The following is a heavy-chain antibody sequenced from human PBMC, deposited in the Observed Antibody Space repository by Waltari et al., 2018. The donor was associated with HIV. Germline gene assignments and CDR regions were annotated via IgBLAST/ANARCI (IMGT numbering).Heavy chain of an antibody. D-gene: IGHD6-6*01. CDR3: ARRGSSSSCVFDY. J-gene: IGHJ4*02. V-gene: IGHV4-34*01. CDR2: INHSGTT. CDR1: GGSFSGYY. Sequence: QVQLQQWGAGLLKPSETLSRTCAVYGGSFSGYYWSWIRQPPGKGLEWIGEINHSGTTNYNPSLKSRVTISVDTSKNQFSLKMNSVTAADTAVYYCARRGSSSSCVFDYWDQGTLVTVSS.